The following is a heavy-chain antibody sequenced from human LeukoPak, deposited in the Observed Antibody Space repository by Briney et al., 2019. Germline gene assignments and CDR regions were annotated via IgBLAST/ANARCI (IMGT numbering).Heavy chain of an antibody. CDR1: GFTFSSYG. J-gene: IGHJ4*02. CDR3: AQMGMSIAAAGRELTN. D-gene: IGHD6-13*01. CDR2: IRYDGSNK. V-gene: IGHV3-30*02. Sequence: PGGSLRLSCAASGFTFSSYGMHWVRQAPGKGLEWVAFIRYDGSNKYYADSVKGRFTISRDNSKNTLYLQMNSLRAEDTAVYYCAQMGMSIAAAGRELTNWGQGTLVTVSS.